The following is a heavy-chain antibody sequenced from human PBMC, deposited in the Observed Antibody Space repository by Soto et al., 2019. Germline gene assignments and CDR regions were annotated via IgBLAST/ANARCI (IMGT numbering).Heavy chain of an antibody. CDR2: IYWDDDK. D-gene: IGHD4-17*01. J-gene: IGHJ3*02. V-gene: IGHV2-5*02. CDR3: AHRPVRSRQGTVTTGHAFDI. Sequence: QITLKDSGPTLVKPTQTLTLTCTFSGFSPSTSGVGVGWIRQPPGKALEWLALIYWDDDKRYSPSLKSRPTFAKDPSKDQVVLTMTNMDPVDTATYYCAHRPVRSRQGTVTTGHAFDIWGQGTVVTVSS. CDR1: GFSPSTSGVG.